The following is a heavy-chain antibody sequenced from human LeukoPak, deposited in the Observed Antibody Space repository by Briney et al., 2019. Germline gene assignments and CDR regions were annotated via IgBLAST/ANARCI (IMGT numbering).Heavy chain of an antibody. CDR2: IYSSGTT. CDR1: GGSISSSTYY. Sequence: SETLSLTCTVSGGSISSSTYYWGWIRQPPGKGLEWVGSIYSSGTTYYNPSLKSRVTISVDTSNNQFSLKLTSVTAADTAVYYCARVPTLWGQGALVTVSS. V-gene: IGHV4-39*01. J-gene: IGHJ4*02. CDR3: ARVPTL.